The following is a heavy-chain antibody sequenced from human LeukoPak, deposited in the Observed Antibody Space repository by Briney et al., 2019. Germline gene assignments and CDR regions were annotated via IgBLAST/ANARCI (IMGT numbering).Heavy chain of an antibody. CDR1: GGSFSGYY. Sequence: SETLSLTCAAYGGSFSGYYWSWIRQPPGKGLEWIGEINHSGSTNYNPSLKSRVTISVDTSKNQFSLKLSSVTAADTAVYYCARGLRRLQFVVVPAAIGPGNWFDPWGQGTLVTVSS. D-gene: IGHD2-2*01. J-gene: IGHJ5*02. V-gene: IGHV4-34*01. CDR2: INHSGST. CDR3: ARGLRRLQFVVVPAAIGPGNWFDP.